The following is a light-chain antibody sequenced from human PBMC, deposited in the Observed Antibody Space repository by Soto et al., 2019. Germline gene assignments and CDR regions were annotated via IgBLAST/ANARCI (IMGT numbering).Light chain of an antibody. CDR2: GAS. V-gene: IGKV3-20*01. J-gene: IGKJ1*01. Sequence: EIVLTQSPGTLSLSPGERATLSCRASQSVSSDFLAWYQRKPGQAPRLLIYGASTRATGIPDRFSGSGSGTDFTLTISSLQPEDFATYYCQQSYSTPRTFGQGTKVDI. CDR1: QSVSSDF. CDR3: QQSYSTPRT.